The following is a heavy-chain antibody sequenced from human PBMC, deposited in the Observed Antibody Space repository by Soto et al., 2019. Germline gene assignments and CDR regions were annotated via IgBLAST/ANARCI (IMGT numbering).Heavy chain of an antibody. CDR2: MYPGDSDT. V-gene: IGHV5-51*01. D-gene: IGHD5-12*01. J-gene: IGHJ4*02. Sequence: GESLKISCKGSGYTFSDYWIGWVRQMPGKGLEWMGIMYPGDSDTRYSPSFQGQVTISADKSISTAYLQWSSLKASDTAMYYCARAPHGRNGYNKFAYWGQGTLVTFSS. CDR1: GYTFSDYW. CDR3: ARAPHGRNGYNKFAY.